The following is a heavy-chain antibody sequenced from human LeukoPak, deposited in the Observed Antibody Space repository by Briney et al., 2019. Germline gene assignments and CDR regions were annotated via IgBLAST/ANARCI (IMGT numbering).Heavy chain of an antibody. Sequence: SETLSLTCTVSGGSISSSSYYWGWIRQPPGKGLEWIGGIYYSGSTYYNPSLKSRVTISVDTSKNQFSLKLSSVTAADTAVYYCARAQPAQYCNSTSCYAAFDIWGQGTMVTVSS. CDR3: ARAQPAQYCNSTSCYAAFDI. CDR1: GGSISSSSYY. D-gene: IGHD2-2*01. V-gene: IGHV4-39*01. CDR2: IYYSGST. J-gene: IGHJ3*02.